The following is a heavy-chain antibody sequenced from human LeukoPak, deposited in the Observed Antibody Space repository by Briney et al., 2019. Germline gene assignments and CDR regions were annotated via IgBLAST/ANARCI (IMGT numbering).Heavy chain of an antibody. J-gene: IGHJ3*02. D-gene: IGHD3-16*01. V-gene: IGHV3-7*01. Sequence: GGSLRHSCGVSGITFSDYWMAWVRQAPGKRLEWVANIKQDGSETNYVDSVKARFTISRDNAKNSLYVQMNSLRAEDTAVYYCARDVRGGAFDIWGQGTMVTVSS. CDR3: ARDVRGGAFDI. CDR2: IKQDGSET. CDR1: GITFSDYW.